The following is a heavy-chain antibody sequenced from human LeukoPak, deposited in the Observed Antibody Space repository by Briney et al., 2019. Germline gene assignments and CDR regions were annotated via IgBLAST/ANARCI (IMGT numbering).Heavy chain of an antibody. CDR2: ISDSFSYK. D-gene: IGHD2-15*01. CDR3: ARGTYHCSGGTCYPNYFDY. J-gene: IGHJ4*02. CDR1: GFTFSSYS. Sequence: GGSLRLSCAASGFTFSSYSMSWVRQAPGKGLEWGSSISDSFSYKYYADSVKGRFTISRDNAKNSLFLQMNSLRAEDTAVYYCARGTYHCSGGTCYPNYFDYWGQGILVTVSS. V-gene: IGHV3-21*01.